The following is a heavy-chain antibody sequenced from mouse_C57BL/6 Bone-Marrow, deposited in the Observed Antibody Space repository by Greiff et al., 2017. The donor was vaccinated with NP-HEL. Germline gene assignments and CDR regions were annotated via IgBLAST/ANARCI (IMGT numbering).Heavy chain of an antibody. CDR1: GFTFSSYA. V-gene: IGHV5-4*01. CDR3: ARDSSGHWYFDV. Sequence: EVKLVESGGGLVKPGGSLKLSCAASGFTFSSYAMSWVRQTPEKRLAWVATISDGGSYTYYPDNVKGRFTISRDNAKNNLYLQMSHLKSEDTAMYYCARDSSGHWYFDVWGTGTTVTVSS. CDR2: ISDGGSYT. D-gene: IGHD3-2*02. J-gene: IGHJ1*03.